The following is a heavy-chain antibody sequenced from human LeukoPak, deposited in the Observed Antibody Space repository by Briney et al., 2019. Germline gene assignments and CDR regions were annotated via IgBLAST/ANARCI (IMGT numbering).Heavy chain of an antibody. V-gene: IGHV3-33*06. CDR3: AKGRDCSGSALGG. CDR2: ILYNVSNK. CDR1: GFTFSSYG. D-gene: IGHD3-10*02. J-gene: IGHJ4*02. Sequence: GGSLRLSCAAPGFTFSSYGMHWVPQAQGKGVEWVDVILYNVSNKFFAASVNGLFTLSKDNSNNTLYLQMNSLRAEDTAVYYCAKGRDCSGSALGGWGQGTLVTVSS.